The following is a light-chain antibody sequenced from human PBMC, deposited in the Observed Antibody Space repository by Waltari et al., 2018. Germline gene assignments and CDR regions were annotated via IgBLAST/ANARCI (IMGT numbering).Light chain of an antibody. V-gene: IGKV1-12*01. CDR1: QDISRW. J-gene: IGKJ4*01. CDR2: DAS. CDR3: QHGNTFPLT. Sequence: DLQMTQSPSSVSASVGDRFIITCRASQDISRWLAWYQQTPGKAPKFLIYDASTLQSGVPSRFSGTGSGTEFTLTISSLQPEDFATYYCQHGNTFPLTFGGGTKVEIK.